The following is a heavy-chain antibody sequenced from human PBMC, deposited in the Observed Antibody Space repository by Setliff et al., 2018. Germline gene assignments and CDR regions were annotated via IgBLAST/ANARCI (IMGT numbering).Heavy chain of an antibody. CDR1: GFTFTSHV. CDR3: AREASVNSFDI. J-gene: IGHJ3*02. CDR2: IQHDGSRE. Sequence: GGSLRLSCEGSGFTFTSHVIHWVRQAPGKGLEWVAFIQHDGSREFYGDPVKGRFTVSRDNAKNSVYLQMSSLRVEDTAVYYCAREASVNSFDICGQGTTVTVPS. V-gene: IGHV3-30*03.